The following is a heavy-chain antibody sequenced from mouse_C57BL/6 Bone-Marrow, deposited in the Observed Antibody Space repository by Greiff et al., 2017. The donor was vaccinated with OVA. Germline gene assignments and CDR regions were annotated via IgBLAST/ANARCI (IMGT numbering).Heavy chain of an antibody. Sequence: QVQLQQPGAELVKPGASVKMSCKASGYTFTSYWITWVKQRPGQGLEWIGDIYPGSGSTNYNEKLKSKATLTVDTSSSTAYLQLSSLTSEDSAVYYCARWGLYFDVWGTGTTVTVSS. CDR1: GYTFTSYW. D-gene: IGHD3-3*01. CDR2: IYPGSGST. V-gene: IGHV1-55*01. CDR3: ARWGLYFDV. J-gene: IGHJ1*03.